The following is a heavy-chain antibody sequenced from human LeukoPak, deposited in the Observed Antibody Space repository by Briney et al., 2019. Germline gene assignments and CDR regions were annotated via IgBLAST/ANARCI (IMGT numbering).Heavy chain of an antibody. V-gene: IGHV3-7*01. CDR3: ARGRGDSSSWYFDY. J-gene: IGHJ4*02. Sequence: GGSLRLSCAASGFTFSNFWMTWVRQAPGKGLEWVANVKQDGSEKSCVDSVKGRFTTSRDNAKNSLYLQMNSLRVEDTAVYYCARGRGDSSSWYFDYWGQGTLVTVSS. CDR1: GFTFSNFW. CDR2: VKQDGSEK. D-gene: IGHD6-13*01.